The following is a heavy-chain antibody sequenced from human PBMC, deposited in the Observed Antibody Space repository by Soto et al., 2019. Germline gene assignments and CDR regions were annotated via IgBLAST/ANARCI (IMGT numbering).Heavy chain of an antibody. CDR1: GFIFSSYE. CDR3: ARDLWCAY. D-gene: IGHD2-8*01. J-gene: IGHJ4*02. Sequence: PGGSLRLSCAASGFIFSSYEMSWVRQAPGKGLEWVSYISSTGRTIYYADSVKGRFTISRGNAKNSLYLQMNSLRAEDTAVYYCARDLWCAYWGQGTLVTVSS. CDR2: ISSTGRTI. V-gene: IGHV3-48*03.